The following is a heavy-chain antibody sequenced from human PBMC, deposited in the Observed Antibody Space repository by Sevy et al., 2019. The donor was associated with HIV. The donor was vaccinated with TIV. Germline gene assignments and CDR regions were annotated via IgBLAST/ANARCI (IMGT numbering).Heavy chain of an antibody. CDR3: ARVRGAAGGTCDY. Sequence: SETLSLTCTVSGYSISSGHYWGWVRQPPGKGLEWLGSIYHSGSTYQNPSLKSRVTVSVDPSKNQFSLELNSVTAADMAVYYCARVRGAAGGTCDYWGQGILVTVSS. J-gene: IGHJ4*02. CDR1: GYSISSGHY. V-gene: IGHV4-38-2*02. D-gene: IGHD6-13*01. CDR2: IYHSGST.